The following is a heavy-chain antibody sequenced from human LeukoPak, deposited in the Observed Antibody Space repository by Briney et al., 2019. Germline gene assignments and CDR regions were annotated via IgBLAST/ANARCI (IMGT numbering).Heavy chain of an antibody. CDR1: GGTFSSYA. CDR3: ASPRYSSGWYYFDY. Sequence: ASVKVSCKASGGTFSSYAISWVRQAPGQGLEWMGGIIPIFGTANYAQKFQGSVTITADESTSTAYMELSSLRSEDTAVYYCASPRYSSGWYYFDYWGQGTLVTVSS. V-gene: IGHV1-69*13. J-gene: IGHJ4*02. CDR2: IIPIFGTA. D-gene: IGHD6-19*01.